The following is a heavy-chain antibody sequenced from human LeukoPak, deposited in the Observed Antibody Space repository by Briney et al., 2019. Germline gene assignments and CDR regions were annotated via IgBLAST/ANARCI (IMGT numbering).Heavy chain of an antibody. J-gene: IGHJ3*02. V-gene: IGHV4-59*01. CDR2: MYYSGST. D-gene: IGHD3-22*01. Sequence: PSETLSLTCTVSGDSISSYYWSWIRQPPGKGLEWIGYMYYSGSTNYNPSLKSRVTISVDTSKNQFSLKLSSVTAADTAVYYCARPMIGLHDAFDIWGQGTMVTVSS. CDR3: ARPMIGLHDAFDI. CDR1: GDSISSYY.